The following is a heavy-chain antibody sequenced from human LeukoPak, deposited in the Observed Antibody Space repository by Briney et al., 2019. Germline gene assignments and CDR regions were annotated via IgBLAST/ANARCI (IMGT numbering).Heavy chain of an antibody. CDR2: IRSKANSYAT. CDR1: GFTFSGSA. CDR3: TSRGSCSSTSCPDLYYYYYMDV. Sequence: GGSLKLSCAASGFTFSGSAMHWVRQASGKGLEWVGRIRSKANSYATAYAASVKGRFTISRDDSKNTAYLQMNRLKTEDTAVYYCTSRGSCSSTSCPDLYYYYYMDVWGKGTTVTVSS. D-gene: IGHD2-2*01. J-gene: IGHJ6*03. V-gene: IGHV3-73*01.